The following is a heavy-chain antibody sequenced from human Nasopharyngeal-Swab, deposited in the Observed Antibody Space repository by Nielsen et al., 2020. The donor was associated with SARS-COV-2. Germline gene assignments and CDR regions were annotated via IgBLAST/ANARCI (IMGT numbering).Heavy chain of an antibody. J-gene: IGHJ4*02. V-gene: IGHV4-39*01. D-gene: IGHD6-13*01. CDR2: IYYSGST. Sequence: RQAPGKGLEWIGSIYYSGSTYYNPSLKSRVTISVDTSKNQFSLKLISVTAAGTAVYYCASIAAAGAPGYWGQGTLVTVSS. CDR3: ASIAAAGAPGY.